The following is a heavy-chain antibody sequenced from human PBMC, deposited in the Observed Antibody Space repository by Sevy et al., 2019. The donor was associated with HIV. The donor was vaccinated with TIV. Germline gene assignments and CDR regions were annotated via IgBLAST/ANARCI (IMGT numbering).Heavy chain of an antibody. V-gene: IGHV4-39*01. Sequence: SETLSLTCTVSGGSISSSSYYWGWIRQPPGKGLEWIGSIYYSGSTYYNPSLNSRVTISVDTSKNQFSLKLSSVTAADTAVYYCARQRKGGYGPFFDYWGQGTLVTVSS. CDR2: IYYSGST. CDR3: ARQRKGGYGPFFDY. D-gene: IGHD5-18*01. CDR1: GGSISSSSYY. J-gene: IGHJ4*02.